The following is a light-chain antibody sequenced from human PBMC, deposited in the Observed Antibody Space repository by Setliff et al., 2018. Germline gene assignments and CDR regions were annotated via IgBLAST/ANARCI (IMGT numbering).Light chain of an antibody. Sequence: QSVLTQPRSVSGSPGQSVTISCTGTSSDVGGYNYVSWYQQLPGKAPKVMIYDVSKRPSGVPDRFSGSKSGNTASLTVSGLQAEDEAEYYCCSYAGSYTSLYVFGTGTKVTVL. CDR1: SSDVGGYNY. V-gene: IGLV2-11*01. CDR3: CSYAGSYTSLYV. CDR2: DVS. J-gene: IGLJ1*01.